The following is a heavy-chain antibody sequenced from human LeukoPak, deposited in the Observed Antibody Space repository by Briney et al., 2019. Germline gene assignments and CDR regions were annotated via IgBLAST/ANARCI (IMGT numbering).Heavy chain of an antibody. D-gene: IGHD3-10*01. J-gene: IGHJ4*02. CDR3: AHSHPAIITAVNRYFDY. V-gene: IGHV2-5*01. CDR1: GFSLSTSGVG. CDR2: IYWNDDK. Sequence: ESGPTLVKPTQTLTLTCTFSGFSLSTSGVGVGWIRQPPGKALECLALIYWNDDKRYSLSPKSRLTITKDTSKNQVVLAMTNVDPVDTGTYYCAHSHPAIITAVNRYFDYWGQGTLVTVSS.